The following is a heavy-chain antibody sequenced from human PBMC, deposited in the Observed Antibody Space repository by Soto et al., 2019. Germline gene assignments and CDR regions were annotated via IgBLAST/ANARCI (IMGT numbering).Heavy chain of an antibody. CDR2: IYYSGST. V-gene: IGHV4-31*03. J-gene: IGHJ4*02. D-gene: IGHD2-15*01. Sequence: QVQLQESGPGLVKPSQTLSLTCTVSGGSISSGGYYWSWIRQHPGKGLEWIGYIYYSGSTYYNPSXNSRVTISVXTXXXQXXLKRSSVTAADTAVYYCARAGYCSGGSCPLFPVDYWGQGTLVTVSS. CDR1: GGSISSGGYY. CDR3: ARAGYCSGGSCPLFPVDY.